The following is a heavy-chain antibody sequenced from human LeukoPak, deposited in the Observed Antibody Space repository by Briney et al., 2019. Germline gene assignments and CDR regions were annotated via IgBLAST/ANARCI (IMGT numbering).Heavy chain of an antibody. CDR3: ARGRSEQLVTGDYFDY. Sequence: AASVKVSCKASGYTFTSYGISWVRQAPGQGLEWMGWISAYNGNTNYAQKLQGRVTMTTDTSTSTAYMELRSLRSDDTAVYYCARGRSEQLVTGDYFDYWGQGTLVTVSS. CDR1: GYTFTSYG. V-gene: IGHV1-18*01. J-gene: IGHJ4*02. D-gene: IGHD6-13*01. CDR2: ISAYNGNT.